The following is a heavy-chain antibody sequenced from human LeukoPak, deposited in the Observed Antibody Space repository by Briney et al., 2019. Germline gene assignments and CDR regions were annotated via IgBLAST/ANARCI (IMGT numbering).Heavy chain of an antibody. J-gene: IGHJ4*02. D-gene: IGHD5-18*01. CDR1: GGSISSSGYY. Sequence: PSETLSLTCTVSGGSISSSGYYWSWIRQHPGKGLEWIGYIYYSGSTYYNPSLKSRVTISVDTSKNQFSLKLSSVTAADTAVYYCARERSTQLWFFDYWGQGTLVTVSS. V-gene: IGHV4-31*03. CDR3: ARERSTQLWFFDY. CDR2: IYYSGST.